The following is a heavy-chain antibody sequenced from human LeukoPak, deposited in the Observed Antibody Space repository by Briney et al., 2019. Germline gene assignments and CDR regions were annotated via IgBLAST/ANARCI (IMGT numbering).Heavy chain of an antibody. J-gene: IGHJ4*02. D-gene: IGHD4-23*01. CDR1: GFTFSSYS. CDR3: ARDRGPTVVTPFDY. CDR2: ISSSSSYI. Sequence: GGSLRLSCAASGFTFSSYSMNWVRQAPGKGLEWVSSISSSSSYIYYADSVKGRFTISRDNAKNSLYLQMNSLRAEDTAVYYCARDRGPTVVTPFDYWGQGTLVTVST. V-gene: IGHV3-21*01.